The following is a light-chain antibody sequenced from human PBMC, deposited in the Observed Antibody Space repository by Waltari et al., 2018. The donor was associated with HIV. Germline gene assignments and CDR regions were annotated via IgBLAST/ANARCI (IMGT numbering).Light chain of an antibody. CDR1: QGIGDD. J-gene: IGKJ4*01. V-gene: IGKV1-17*01. Sequence: DIQVTRSPSALSASVGDRVPITCRASQGIGDDLGWFQQKPGKAPKRLIYATSSLQSGVPSRFSGSGSGREFTLTISSLQPEDFATYYCQQHNSYPPTFGGGTKVEIK. CDR2: ATS. CDR3: QQHNSYPPT.